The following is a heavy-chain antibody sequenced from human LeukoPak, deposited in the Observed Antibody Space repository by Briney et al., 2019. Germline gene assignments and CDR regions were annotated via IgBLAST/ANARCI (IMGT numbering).Heavy chain of an antibody. CDR2: ISSDGSNK. D-gene: IGHD6-6*01. Sequence: GGSLRLSCAASGFTFSSYGMHWVRQAPGKGLEWVAVISSDGSNKYYADSVKGRFTISRDNSKNTLYLQMNSLRAEDTAVYYCAREESSSSGYYFDYWGQGALVTVSS. J-gene: IGHJ4*02. CDR3: AREESSSSGYYFDY. V-gene: IGHV3-30*03. CDR1: GFTFSSYG.